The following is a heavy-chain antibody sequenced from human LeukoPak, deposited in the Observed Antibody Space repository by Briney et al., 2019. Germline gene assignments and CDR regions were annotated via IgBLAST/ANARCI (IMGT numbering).Heavy chain of an antibody. Sequence: SETLSLTCTVPGGSISSSSYYWGWMRQPPGKGLEWIGSIYYSGSTYYNPSLKNRVTISVDTSKNQFSLKLISVTAADTAVYYCASADCTLWGQGTLVTVSS. J-gene: IGHJ4*02. CDR1: GGSISSSSYY. CDR2: IYYSGST. V-gene: IGHV4-39*01. D-gene: IGHD2-8*01. CDR3: ASADCTL.